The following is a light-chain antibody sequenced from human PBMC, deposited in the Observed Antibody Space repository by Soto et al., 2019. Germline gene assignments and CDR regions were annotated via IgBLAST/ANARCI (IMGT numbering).Light chain of an antibody. CDR2: AAS. CDR1: QGINSY. CDR3: QQLNSYPSST. V-gene: IGKV1-9*01. J-gene: IGKJ4*01. Sequence: IPLTQSPSSLSASVGDRVTITCRASQGINSYLAWYQQKPGKSPKLLIYAASTLQSGVPSRFSGSESGTEFTLTISSLQPEDFATYYCQQLNSYPSSTFGGGTKVEIK.